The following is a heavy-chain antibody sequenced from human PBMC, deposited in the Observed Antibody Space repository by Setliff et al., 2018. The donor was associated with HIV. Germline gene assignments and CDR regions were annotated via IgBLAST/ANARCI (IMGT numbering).Heavy chain of an antibody. CDR3: ARSIVPVASGYYYFEY. J-gene: IGHJ4*02. CDR2: INHSGST. V-gene: IGHV4-34*01. D-gene: IGHD3-3*01. Sequence: SETLSLTCAVYGGSFSGYYWIWIRQPPGKGLEWIGEINHSGSTNYNPSLKSRVTISVDTSKNQFSLRLSSVAAGDTAVYYCARSIVPVASGYYYFEYWGQGTLVTVSS. CDR1: GGSFSGYY.